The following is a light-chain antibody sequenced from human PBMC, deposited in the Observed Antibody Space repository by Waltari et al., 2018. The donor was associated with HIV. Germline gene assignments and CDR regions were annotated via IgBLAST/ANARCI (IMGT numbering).Light chain of an antibody. CDR3: CSYAGSDTWV. J-gene: IGLJ3*02. CDR1: SSDVGGYNY. CDR2: DGG. Sequence: QSALTQPRSVSGSPGQSVTISCTGTSSDVGGYNYVSWYQQHPATAPKLILYDGGRRPSGIPDRFSGSMAGNRASLNISGLQTDDEAHYYCCSYAGSDTWVFGGGTKVTVL. V-gene: IGLV2-11*01.